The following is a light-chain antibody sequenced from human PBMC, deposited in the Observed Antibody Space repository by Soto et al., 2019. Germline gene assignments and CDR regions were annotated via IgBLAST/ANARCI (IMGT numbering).Light chain of an antibody. CDR1: QSVSSY. V-gene: IGKV3-11*01. J-gene: IGKJ1*01. Sequence: EIVLTQSPATLSLSPGERATLSCRASQSVSSYLAWYQQKPGQAPRLLIYDASNRATGIPARFSGSGSGTDFTLTISSLEPEDFPVYYCQQRSNWPRWTFGQGTKVEIK. CDR3: QQRSNWPRWT. CDR2: DAS.